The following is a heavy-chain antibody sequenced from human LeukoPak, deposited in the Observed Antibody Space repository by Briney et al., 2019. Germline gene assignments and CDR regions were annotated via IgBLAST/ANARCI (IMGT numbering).Heavy chain of an antibody. V-gene: IGHV4-34*01. D-gene: IGHD2-8*01. CDR3: ARGSTNTDFDY. CDR2: INHSGST. Sequence: SETLSLTCAVYGGSFSGYYWSWIRQPPGKGLEWIGEINHSGSTNYNPSLKSRVTISVDTSKSQFSLKLSSVTAADTAVYYCARGSTNTDFDYWGQGTLVTVSS. CDR1: GGSFSGYY. J-gene: IGHJ4*02.